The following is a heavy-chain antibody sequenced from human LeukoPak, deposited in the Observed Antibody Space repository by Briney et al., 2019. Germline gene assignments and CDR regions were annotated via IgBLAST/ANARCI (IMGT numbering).Heavy chain of an antibody. D-gene: IGHD6-19*01. V-gene: IGHV3-7*01. CDR1: GFTFNSYW. CDR3: ARDNSGFDY. Sequence: GGSLRLSCAASGFTFNSYWMTWVRQAPGKGLEWVANIRHDGSARYYGDSVKGRFTISRDDAKNSLFLQMNSLRADDTALYYCARDNSGFDYRVQGTLVTVSS. CDR2: IRHDGSAR. J-gene: IGHJ4*02.